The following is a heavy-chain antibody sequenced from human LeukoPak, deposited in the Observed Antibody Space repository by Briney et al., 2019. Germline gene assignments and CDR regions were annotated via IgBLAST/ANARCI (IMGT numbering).Heavy chain of an antibody. J-gene: IGHJ6*03. V-gene: IGHV1-8*03. CDR2: MSPNSGNT. CDR3: ARGLNYMDV. Sequence: ASVKVSCKASGYTFTSYDINWVRQATGQGLEWMGWMSPNSGNTGYAQKFQGRVTITGNTSISTAYMELSSLRSEDTAVYYCARGLNYMDVWGKGTTVTVSS. CDR1: GYTFTSYD.